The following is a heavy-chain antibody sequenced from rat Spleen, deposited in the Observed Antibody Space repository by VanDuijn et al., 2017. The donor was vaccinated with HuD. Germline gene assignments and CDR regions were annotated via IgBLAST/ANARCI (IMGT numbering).Heavy chain of an antibody. Sequence: EVQLVESGGGLVQPGRSLKLSCAASGFTFSNYYMAWVRQAPTKGLEWVASITNSGGSTYYRDSVKGRFTISRDNAKSTLYLQMDSLRSEDTATYYCTRDEAGYNYFDYWGQGVMVTVSS. J-gene: IGHJ2*01. D-gene: IGHD1-4*01. CDR3: TRDEAGYNYFDY. V-gene: IGHV5S23*01. CDR1: GFTFSNYY. CDR2: ITNSGGST.